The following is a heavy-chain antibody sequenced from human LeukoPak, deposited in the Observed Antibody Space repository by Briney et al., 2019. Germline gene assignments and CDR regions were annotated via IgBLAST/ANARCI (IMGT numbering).Heavy chain of an antibody. CDR1: GGSFSGYY. J-gene: IGHJ4*02. D-gene: IGHD3-10*01. CDR3: ARAYYGSGNTYYFDY. V-gene: IGHV4-59*10. CDR2: IYTSGST. Sequence: PSETLSLTCAVYGGSFSGYYWSWIRQPAGKGLEWIGRIYTSGSTNYNPSLKSRVTISVDTSKNQFSLKLSSVTAADTAVYYCARAYYGSGNTYYFDYWGQGTLVTISS.